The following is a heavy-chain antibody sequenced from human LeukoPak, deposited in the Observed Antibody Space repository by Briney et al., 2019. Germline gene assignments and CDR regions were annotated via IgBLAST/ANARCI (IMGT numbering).Heavy chain of an antibody. Sequence: ASVKVSCKASGYTFTGYYMHWVRQAPGQGLEWMGWINPNSGGTNYPQKFQGRVTMTRDTSISTAYMELSRLRSDDTAVYYCARGGYSYGFNYWGQGTLVTVSS. CDR1: GYTFTGYY. CDR2: INPNSGGT. D-gene: IGHD5-18*01. V-gene: IGHV1-2*02. J-gene: IGHJ4*02. CDR3: ARGGYSYGFNY.